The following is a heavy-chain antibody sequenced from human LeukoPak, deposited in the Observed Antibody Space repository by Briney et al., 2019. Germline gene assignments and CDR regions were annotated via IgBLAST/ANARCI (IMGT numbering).Heavy chain of an antibody. V-gene: IGHV5-51*01. CDR2: IYPADSDI. J-gene: IGHJ4*02. CDR1: GYRFTSYW. Sequence: GESLKISCKGSGYRFTSYWIGWVRQIPGKGLEWMAIIYPADSDIRYSPSFQGQVTISADKSISTAYLQWSSLKASDTAMYYCARSLTAEAGDYWGQGTLVTVSS. D-gene: IGHD6-19*01. CDR3: ARSLTAEAGDY.